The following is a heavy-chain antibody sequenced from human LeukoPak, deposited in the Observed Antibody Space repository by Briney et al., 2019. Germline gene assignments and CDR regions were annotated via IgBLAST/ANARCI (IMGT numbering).Heavy chain of an antibody. J-gene: IGHJ4*02. V-gene: IGHV3-30-3*01. CDR1: GFILSSYD. D-gene: IGHD3-9*01. CDR2: ISRDGSIK. Sequence: SGGSLRLSCAASGFILSSYDMHWVRQPPGKGLEWLAVISRDGSIKYHADSVRGRFTISRDNSHNTLYLQMNSLRAEGTAVYYCARHFTTGSIDHWGQGNLVTVSS. CDR3: ARHFTTGSIDH.